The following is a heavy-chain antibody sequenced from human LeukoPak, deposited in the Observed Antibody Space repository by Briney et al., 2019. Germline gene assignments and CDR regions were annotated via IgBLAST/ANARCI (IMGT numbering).Heavy chain of an antibody. J-gene: IGHJ4*02. CDR1: GFTFSSYG. Sequence: GGSLRLSCAASGFTFSSYGMHWVRQAPGKGLEWVAVISYDGSNKYYADSVKGRFTISRDNSKNTLFLQMNSLRAEDTAVYYCARAASPVRGVITPYFDYWGQGTLVTVSS. CDR2: ISYDGSNK. CDR3: ARAASPVRGVITPYFDY. V-gene: IGHV3-30*03. D-gene: IGHD3-10*01.